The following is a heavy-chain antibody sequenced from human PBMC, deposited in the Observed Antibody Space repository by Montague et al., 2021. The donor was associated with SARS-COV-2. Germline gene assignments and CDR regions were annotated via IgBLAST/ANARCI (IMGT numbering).Heavy chain of an antibody. CDR3: ARSPEPMIILIITSLNWYFDL. Sequence: TLSLTRTLSGGSISSGGYYWSWIRQHPGKGLEWIGYIYYSGSTYYXPSLKSRVTISVDTSKNQFSLKMSSVTAADTAVYYCARSPEPMIILIITSLNWYFDLGGRGTLVTVSS. D-gene: IGHD3-22*01. J-gene: IGHJ2*01. CDR2: IYYSGST. CDR1: GGSISSGGYY. V-gene: IGHV4-31*03.